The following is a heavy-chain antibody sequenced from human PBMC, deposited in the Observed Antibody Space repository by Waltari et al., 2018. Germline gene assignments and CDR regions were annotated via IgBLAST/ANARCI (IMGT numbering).Heavy chain of an antibody. J-gene: IGHJ5*02. D-gene: IGHD3-10*01. CDR2: INHSGST. CDR1: GGSFSGYY. Sequence: QVQLQQWGAGLLKPSETLSLKCAVPGGSFSGYYWSWIRQSPGKGLEWIGEINHSGSTNYNPSLKSRVTISVDTSKNQFSLKVSSVTAADTAVYYCARHGLYTWFDPWGQGTLVTVSS. V-gene: IGHV4-34*01. CDR3: ARHGLYTWFDP.